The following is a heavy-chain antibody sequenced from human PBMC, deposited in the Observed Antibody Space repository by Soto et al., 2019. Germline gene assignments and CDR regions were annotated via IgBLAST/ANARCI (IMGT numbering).Heavy chain of an antibody. CDR2: ISYDGSNK. D-gene: IGHD2-21*02. Sequence: QVQLVESGGGVVQPGRSLRLSCAASGFTFSSYAMHWVRQAPGTGLEWVAVISYDGSNKYYADSVKGRFTISRDNSKNTLYLQMNSLRAEGTAVYYCARGLGGIDNVVVTAILDYWGQGTLVTVSS. V-gene: IGHV3-30-3*01. J-gene: IGHJ4*02. CDR3: ARGLGGIDNVVVTAILDY. CDR1: GFTFSSYA.